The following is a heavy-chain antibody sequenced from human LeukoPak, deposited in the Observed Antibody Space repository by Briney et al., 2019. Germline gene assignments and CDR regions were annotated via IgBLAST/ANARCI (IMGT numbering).Heavy chain of an antibody. CDR3: ARALAAAFDY. Sequence: SETLSLTCTVSGGSISSGGYYWSWIRQHPGKGLEWIGYIYYSVSTYYNPSLKSRVTISVDTSKNQFSLKLSSVTAADTAVYYCARALAAAFDYWGQGTLVTVSS. D-gene: IGHD2-2*01. CDR2: IYYSVST. J-gene: IGHJ4*02. V-gene: IGHV4-31*03. CDR1: GGSISSGGYY.